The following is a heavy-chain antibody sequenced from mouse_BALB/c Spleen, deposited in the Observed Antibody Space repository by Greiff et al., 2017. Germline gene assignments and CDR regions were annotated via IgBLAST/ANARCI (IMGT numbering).Heavy chain of an antibody. J-gene: IGHJ4*01. CDR1: GYTFTSYW. CDR2: IYPGSGST. D-gene: IGHD2-1*01. CDR3: TRDGNYDYYAMDY. Sequence: LQQPGSELVRPGASVKLSCKASGYTFTSYWMHWVKQRPGQGLEWIGNIYPGSGSTNYDEKFKSKATLTVDTSSSTAYMQLSSLTSEDSAVYYCTRDGNYDYYAMDYWGQGTSVTVSS. V-gene: IGHV1S22*01.